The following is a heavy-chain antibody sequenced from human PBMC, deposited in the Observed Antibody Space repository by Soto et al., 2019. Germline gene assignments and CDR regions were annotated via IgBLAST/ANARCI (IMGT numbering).Heavy chain of an antibody. CDR2: IYYTGST. J-gene: IGHJ6*02. Sequence: SETLSLTCIVSGGSISSNYWSWIRQPPGKGLEWIGYIYYTGSTNFNPSLKNRVIISVDTSKNQFSLKLSSVTAADTAVYYCARSYPNTIFGVVPSRRLDVWGQGTTVTVSS. CDR1: GGSISSNY. V-gene: IGHV4-59*01. CDR3: ARSYPNTIFGVVPSRRLDV. D-gene: IGHD3-3*01.